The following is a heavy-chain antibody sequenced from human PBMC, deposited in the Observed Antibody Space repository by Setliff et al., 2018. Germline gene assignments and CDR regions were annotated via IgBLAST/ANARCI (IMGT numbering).Heavy chain of an antibody. Sequence: SVKVSCKASGDTFSSYGISWVRQAPGQGLEWMGGTIPMFGSTSYAQKFQGRVTIITDESTTTAYMELRSLRSDDTAVYYCARDPFRNYDTAPVWFDPWGQGTLVTVSS. CDR1: GDTFSSYG. D-gene: IGHD3-22*01. CDR2: TIPMFGST. J-gene: IGHJ5*02. V-gene: IGHV1-69*05. CDR3: ARDPFRNYDTAPVWFDP.